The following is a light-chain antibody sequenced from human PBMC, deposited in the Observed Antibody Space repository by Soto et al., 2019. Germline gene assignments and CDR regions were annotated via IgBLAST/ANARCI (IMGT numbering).Light chain of an antibody. CDR3: SSYRSTSTLGV. Sequence: QSALTQPASVSGSPGQSITISGSGTSSDVGSYTYVSWYQVHHGEPPNLVIYDVSKRPSGVSNRVSGSTSGNTASLTISGLQAEDEGDYYCSSYRSTSTLGVFGTGTKLTVL. CDR1: SSDVGSYTY. V-gene: IGLV2-14*03. J-gene: IGLJ1*01. CDR2: DVS.